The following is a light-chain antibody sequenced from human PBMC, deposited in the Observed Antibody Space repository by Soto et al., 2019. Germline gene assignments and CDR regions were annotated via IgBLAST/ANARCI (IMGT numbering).Light chain of an antibody. V-gene: IGLV2-14*01. J-gene: IGLJ1*01. CDR2: EVS. Sequence: QSALTQPASVAGSPGQSITISCTGTSSDVGGYNYVSWYQQHPGKAPKLMIYEVSNRPSGVSNRFSGSKSGNTASLTISGLHAEVEADYYCSSYTSSSTSVFGTGTKLTVL. CDR3: SSYTSSSTSV. CDR1: SSDVGGYNY.